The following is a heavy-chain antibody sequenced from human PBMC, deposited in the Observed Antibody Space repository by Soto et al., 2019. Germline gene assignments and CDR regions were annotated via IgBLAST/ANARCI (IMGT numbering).Heavy chain of an antibody. J-gene: IGHJ4*02. CDR1: GGSISSYY. V-gene: IGHV4-59*01. Sequence: SETLSLTCTVSGGSISSYYWSWIRQPPGKGLEWIGYIYYSGSTNYNPFLKSRVTISVDTSKNQFSLRLGSTTAADTAVYYCARSKYGGYDDYWGQGTLVTVSS. D-gene: IGHD5-12*01. CDR3: ARSKYGGYDDY. CDR2: IYYSGST.